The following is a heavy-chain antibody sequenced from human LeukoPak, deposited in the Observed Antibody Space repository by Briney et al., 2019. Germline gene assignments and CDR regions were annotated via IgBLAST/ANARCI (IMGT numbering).Heavy chain of an antibody. CDR1: GGSISSGGYY. J-gene: IGHJ4*02. Sequence: SETLSLTCTVSGGSISSGGYYWSWIRQPPGKGLEWIGYIYHSGSTYYNPSLKSRVTISVDRSKNQFSLKLSSVTAADTAVYYCARGFNWEGFDYWGQGTLATVSS. D-gene: IGHD1-1*01. CDR3: ARGFNWEGFDY. CDR2: IYHSGST. V-gene: IGHV4-30-2*01.